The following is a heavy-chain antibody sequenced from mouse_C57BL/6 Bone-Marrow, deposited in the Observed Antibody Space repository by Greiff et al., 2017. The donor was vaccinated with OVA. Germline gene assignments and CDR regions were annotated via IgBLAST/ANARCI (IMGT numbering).Heavy chain of an antibody. CDR1: GYTFTSYG. CDR3: AREPGGQLRLLDY. V-gene: IGHV1-81*01. J-gene: IGHJ2*01. Sequence: VQLQQSGAELARPGDSVKLSCKASGYTFTSYGISWVKQRTGQGLEWIGEIYPRSGNTYYNEKFKGKATLTADKSSSTAYMELRSLTSEDSAVYFCAREPGGQLRLLDYWGQGTTLTVSS. D-gene: IGHD3-2*02. CDR2: IYPRSGNT.